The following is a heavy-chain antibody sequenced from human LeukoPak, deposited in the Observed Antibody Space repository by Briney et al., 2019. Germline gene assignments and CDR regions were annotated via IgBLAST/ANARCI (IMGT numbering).Heavy chain of an antibody. CDR2: ISGSGGST. J-gene: IGHJ4*02. CDR3: AKRTDGSGSHDFDY. CDR1: RFTFSSYG. V-gene: IGHV3-23*01. D-gene: IGHD3-10*01. Sequence: GGTLRLSCAASRFTFSSYGMSWVRQAPGKGLEWVSAISGSGGSTYYADSVKGRFTIPRDNSKNTLYLQMNSLRAEDTAVYYCAKRTDGSGSHDFDYWGQGTLVTVSS.